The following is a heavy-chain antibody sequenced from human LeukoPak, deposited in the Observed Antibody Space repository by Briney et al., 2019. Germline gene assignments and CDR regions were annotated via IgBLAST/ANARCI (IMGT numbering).Heavy chain of an antibody. CDR3: ARGARKGDDYGGFFDY. CDR1: GFTFSSYG. Sequence: GGSLRLSCAASGFTFSSYGMHWVRQAPGKGLEWVAVLSYDGSYKDYADSVKGRFTFSRDNSKNTLYLQMNSLRAEDTAVYYCARGARKGDDYGGFFDYWGRGTLVTVSS. D-gene: IGHD4-23*01. V-gene: IGHV3-30*03. CDR2: LSYDGSYK. J-gene: IGHJ4*02.